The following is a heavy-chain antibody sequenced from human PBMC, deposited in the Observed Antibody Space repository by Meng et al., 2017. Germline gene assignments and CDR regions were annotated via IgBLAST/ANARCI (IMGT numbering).Heavy chain of an antibody. J-gene: IGHJ4*02. D-gene: IGHD6-13*01. CDR2: IDPKNGDT. Sequence: QVTLVQSGAGVKKPGASVKVSCKPSGYNFPDYYIHWVRQAPGQGLEWMGRIDPKNGDTHYAQKFQGRVTMTGDTSISTAYMDLSGLRSDDTAVYYCARDEDISAAGKLFGDYWGQGTLVTVSS. CDR3: ARDEDISAAGKLFGDY. V-gene: IGHV1-2*06. CDR1: GYNFPDYY.